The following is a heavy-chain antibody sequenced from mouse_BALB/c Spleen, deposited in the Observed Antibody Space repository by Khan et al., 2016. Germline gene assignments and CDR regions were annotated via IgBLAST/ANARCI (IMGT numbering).Heavy chain of an antibody. D-gene: IGHD2-2*01. CDR2: IDPENGDT. CDR1: VFNIIDYY. Sequence: VQLQQSGAELVRSGASVKLSCTASVFNIIDYYMHWVKQRPEQGLEWIGWIDPENGDTEYAPKFQGKATMTADTSSNAAYLQFSSLTSEDSAVYYCNAIYYGNDVYFDYWGQGTTLTVSS. V-gene: IGHV14-4*02. J-gene: IGHJ2*01. CDR3: NAIYYGNDVYFDY.